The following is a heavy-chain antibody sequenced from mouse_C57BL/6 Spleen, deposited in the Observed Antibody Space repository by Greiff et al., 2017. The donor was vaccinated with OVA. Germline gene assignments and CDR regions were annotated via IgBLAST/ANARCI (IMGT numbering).Heavy chain of an antibody. CDR3: ERGGYFDY. V-gene: IGHV1-42*01. CDR2: INPSTGGT. J-gene: IGHJ2*01. Sequence: EVQLQQSGPELVKPGASVKISCKASGYSFTGYYMNWVKQSPEKSLEWIGEINPSTGGTTYNQKFKAKATLTVDKSSSTAYMQHKSLTSEDSAVYYCERGGYFDYWGQGTTRTVSS. CDR1: GYSFTGYY.